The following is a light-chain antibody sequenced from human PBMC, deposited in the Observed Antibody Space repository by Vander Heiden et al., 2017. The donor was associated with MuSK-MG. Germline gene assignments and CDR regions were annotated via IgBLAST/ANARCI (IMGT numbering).Light chain of an antibody. CDR3: QSLENGGRGYV. Sequence: QSVLTHPPSVPGAPGQSIPLSCTGSSSNIGADVHVHWYQQLPGAAPKLLIKGNTHRPSGVPDRFSGSKSGTSASLAIAGLQAEDEADYYCQSLENGGRGYVFGSGTRVTVL. CDR1: SSNIGADVH. CDR2: GNT. J-gene: IGLJ1*01. V-gene: IGLV1-40*01.